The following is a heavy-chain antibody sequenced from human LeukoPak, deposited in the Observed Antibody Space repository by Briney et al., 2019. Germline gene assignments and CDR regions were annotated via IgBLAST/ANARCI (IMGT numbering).Heavy chain of an antibody. V-gene: IGHV4-4*02. CDR1: GGSLSSSNW. Sequence: SGTLSLTCAVSGGSLSSSNWWSWVRQPPGKGLEWIGEIYHSGSTNYNPSLKSRVTISVDKSKNQFSLKLSSVTAADTAVYYCARAHYDILTGYYHFDYWGQGTLVTVSS. CDR3: ARAHYDILTGYYHFDY. D-gene: IGHD3-9*01. CDR2: IYHSGST. J-gene: IGHJ4*02.